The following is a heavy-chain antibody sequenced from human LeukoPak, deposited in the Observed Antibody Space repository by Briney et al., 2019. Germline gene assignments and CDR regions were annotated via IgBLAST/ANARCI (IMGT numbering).Heavy chain of an antibody. J-gene: IGHJ3*02. CDR3: ASRWYSSSWYFLDAFDI. CDR2: INHSGST. Sequence: ASETLSLTCTVSGGSISSSSYYWSWIRQPPGKGLEWIGEINHSGSTNYNPSLKSRVTISVDTSKNQFSLKLSSVTAADTAVYYCASRWYSSSWYFLDAFDIWGQGTMVTVSS. D-gene: IGHD6-13*01. V-gene: IGHV4-39*07. CDR1: GGSISSSSYY.